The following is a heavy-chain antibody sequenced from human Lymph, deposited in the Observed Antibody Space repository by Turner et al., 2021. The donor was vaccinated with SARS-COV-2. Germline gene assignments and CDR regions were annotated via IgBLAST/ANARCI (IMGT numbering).Heavy chain of an antibody. J-gene: IGHJ4*02. CDR2: IYYSGST. V-gene: IGHV4-30-4*01. Sequence: QVQLQESGPGLVKPSQTLSRTCTVSGGSISSGDYYWSWIRQPPGKGLEWMGYIYYSGSTYYNPSLKSRVTISLDPSKNQFSLKLSSVTAADTAVYYCARVVVLRRAYFDYWGQGTLVTVSS. CDR3: ARVVVLRRAYFDY. CDR1: GGSISSGDYY. D-gene: IGHD2-8*01.